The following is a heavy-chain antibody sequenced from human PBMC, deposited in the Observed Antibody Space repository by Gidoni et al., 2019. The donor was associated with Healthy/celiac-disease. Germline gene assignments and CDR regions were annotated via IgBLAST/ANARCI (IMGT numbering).Heavy chain of an antibody. D-gene: IGHD6-13*01. V-gene: IGHV1-18*01. Sequence: QVQLVQSGAGVKKPGASVKVSCKASGYTFTSYGISWVRQAPGQGLEWMGWISAYNVNTNDAQKLQGRVTMTTDTSTSTAYMELRSLRSDDTAVYYCARDGIAAALEIYYYYGMDVWGQGTTVTVSS. CDR1: GYTFTSYG. CDR2: ISAYNVNT. J-gene: IGHJ6*02. CDR3: ARDGIAAALEIYYYYGMDV.